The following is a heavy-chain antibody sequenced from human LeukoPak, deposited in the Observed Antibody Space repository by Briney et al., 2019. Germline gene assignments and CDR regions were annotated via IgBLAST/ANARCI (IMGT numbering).Heavy chain of an antibody. V-gene: IGHV1-18*01. Sequence: ASVKVSCKASGYTFTSYGISWVRQAPGQGLEWMGWISAYNGNTNYAQKLQGRVTMTTDTSTSTAYMELRSLRSDDTAVYYCASAIHSKVPPVESYYYYMDVWGKGTTVTVSS. CDR2: ISAYNGNT. CDR3: ASAIHSKVPPVESYYYYMDV. J-gene: IGHJ6*03. D-gene: IGHD4-11*01. CDR1: GYTFTSYG.